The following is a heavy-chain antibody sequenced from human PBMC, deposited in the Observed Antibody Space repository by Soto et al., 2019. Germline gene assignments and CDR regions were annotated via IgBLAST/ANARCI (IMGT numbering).Heavy chain of an antibody. CDR2: IWYDGSNK. V-gene: IGHV3-33*01. CDR3: ARDPQSNYCTNGVCYPPHYFDN. J-gene: IGHJ4*02. Sequence: GGSLRLSCAAPGFTFSSYGMHWVRQAPGKGLEWVAVIWYDGSNKYYADSVKGRFTISRDNSKNTLYLQMNSLRAGDTAVYYCARDPQSNYCTNGVCYPPHYFDNWGKGTLVTVSS. D-gene: IGHD2-8*01. CDR1: GFTFSSYG.